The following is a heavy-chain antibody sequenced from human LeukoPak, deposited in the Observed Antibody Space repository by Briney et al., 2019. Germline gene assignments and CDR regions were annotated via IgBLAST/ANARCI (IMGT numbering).Heavy chain of an antibody. D-gene: IGHD3-22*01. V-gene: IGHV1-2*06. J-gene: IGHJ4*02. Sequence: ASVKVSCKASGYTFTGYYMHWVRQAPGQGLEWMGRINPNSGGTNYAQKFQGRVTMTRDTSISTAYIELNRLRSDDTAVYYFARVFVRSLSVVTRSIDYWGQGTLVTVSS. CDR1: GYTFTGYY. CDR2: INPNSGGT. CDR3: ARVFVRSLSVVTRSIDY.